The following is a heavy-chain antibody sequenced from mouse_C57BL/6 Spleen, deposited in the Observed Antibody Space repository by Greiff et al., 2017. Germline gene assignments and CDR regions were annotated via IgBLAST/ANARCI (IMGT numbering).Heavy chain of an antibody. D-gene: IGHD1-1*01. CDR2: IRSKSSNYAT. Sequence: EVKLVESGGGLVQPKGSLKLSCAASGFTFNTYAMHWVRQAPGKGLEWVARIRSKSSNYATYYADSVKDRFTISRDDSQSMLYLQMNNLKTEDTAMYYCVRDQIYYYGSSYPYYAMDYWGQGTSVTVSS. J-gene: IGHJ4*01. CDR1: GFTFNTYA. V-gene: IGHV10-3*01. CDR3: VRDQIYYYGSSYPYYAMDY.